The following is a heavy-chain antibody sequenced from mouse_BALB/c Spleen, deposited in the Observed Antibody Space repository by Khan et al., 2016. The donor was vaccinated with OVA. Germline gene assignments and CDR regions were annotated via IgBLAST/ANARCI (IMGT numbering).Heavy chain of an antibody. CDR3: TSEGPDYGNYGAWFAY. CDR2: INPSNDYT. D-gene: IGHD2-1*01. J-gene: IGHJ3*01. CDR1: GYTFTSYT. V-gene: IGHV1-4*01. Sequence: QVQLQQPGAELARPGASVKMSCKASGYTFTSYTMHWVKQRPGQGLEWIGYINPSNDYTNYNQKFKDKATLTADKSASTAYIQLSRLHSEDSEVYYCTSEGPDYGNYGAWFAYWGQGTLVTVSA.